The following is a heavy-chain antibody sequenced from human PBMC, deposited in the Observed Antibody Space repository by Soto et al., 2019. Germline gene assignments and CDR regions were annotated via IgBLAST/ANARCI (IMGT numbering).Heavy chain of an antibody. CDR2: INPNSGGT. CDR3: ARVSPNTKDAFDI. CDR1: GYTFTGYY. Sequence: GASVKVSCKASGYTFTGYYMHWVRQAPGQGLEWMGWINPNSGGTNYAQKFQGWVTMTRDTSISTAYMELSRLRSDDTAVYYCARVSPNTKDAFDIWGQGTMVTVSS. V-gene: IGHV1-2*04. J-gene: IGHJ3*02.